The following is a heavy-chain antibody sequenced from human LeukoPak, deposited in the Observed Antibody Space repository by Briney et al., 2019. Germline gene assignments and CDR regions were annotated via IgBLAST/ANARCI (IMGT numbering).Heavy chain of an antibody. CDR1: GGSISNYY. J-gene: IGHJ4*02. V-gene: IGHV4-59*08. D-gene: IGHD3-22*01. CDR3: ARWGNYYDSSGYQGDY. Sequence: SETLSLTCTVSGGSISNYYWSWIRQPPGKGLEWIGYIYYSGSTNYNPSLKSRVTISVDTSKNQFSLKLSSVTAADTAVYYCARWGNYYDSSGYQGDYWGQGTLVTVSS. CDR2: IYYSGST.